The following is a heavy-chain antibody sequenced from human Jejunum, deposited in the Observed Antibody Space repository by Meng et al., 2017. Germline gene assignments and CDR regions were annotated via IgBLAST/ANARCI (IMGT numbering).Heavy chain of an antibody. J-gene: IGHJ6*02. CDR1: GFTFRSYA. CDR3: TKGPYYYDGSLYYWRGLGV. D-gene: IGHD3-22*01. CDR2: VRESDGST. V-gene: IGHV3-23*01. Sequence: GGSLRLSCAASGFTFRSYAMSWVRQAPGKGLEWVSSVRESDGSTFYADSVKGRFTISRDNSKDTLYLQMNSLRVDDTAVYYCTKGPYYYDGSLYYWRGLGVWGQGTTVTVSS.